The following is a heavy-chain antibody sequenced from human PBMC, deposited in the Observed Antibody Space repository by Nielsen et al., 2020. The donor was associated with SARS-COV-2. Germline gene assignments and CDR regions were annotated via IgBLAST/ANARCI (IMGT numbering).Heavy chain of an antibody. J-gene: IGHJ4*02. Sequence: SVKVSCKVSGYALTELSMHWLRQAPGKGLEWIGGVDPEDGETISAEKFQGRVTMTEDTSTNTAYMELRSLRSDDTAVYYCGSYDDYGDYMGGLDYWGQGTLVTVSS. CDR1: GYALTELS. D-gene: IGHD4-17*01. CDR3: GSYDDYGDYMGGLDY. CDR2: VDPEDGET. V-gene: IGHV1-24*01.